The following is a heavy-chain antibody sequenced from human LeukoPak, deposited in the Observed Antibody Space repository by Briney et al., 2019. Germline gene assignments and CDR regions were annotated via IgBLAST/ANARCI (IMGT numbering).Heavy chain of an antibody. V-gene: IGHV3-21*01. CDR2: ISSSSCYI. CDR1: GFTFSSYS. Sequence: GGSLRLSCAASGFTFSSYSMNWVRQAPGKGLEWVSSISSSSCYIYYADSVKGRFTISRDNAKNSLYLQMNSLKAEDTAVYYCAREARAYCGGDCFTNYYYGMDVWGQGTTVTVSS. CDR3: AREARAYCGGDCFTNYYYGMDV. D-gene: IGHD2-21*02. J-gene: IGHJ6*02.